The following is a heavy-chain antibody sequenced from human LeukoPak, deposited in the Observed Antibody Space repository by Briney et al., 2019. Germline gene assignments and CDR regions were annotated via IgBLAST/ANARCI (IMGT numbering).Heavy chain of an antibody. Sequence: ASVKVSCKASGYSFTNYGISWVRQAPGQGLEWMGWISTDNGYTNYGQNLQGRLTMTTDTSTSTAYMELRSLRSDDTAVYYCAREVELIAFGGVIVKGDYFDYWGQGTLVTVSS. V-gene: IGHV1-18*01. CDR2: ISTDNGYT. D-gene: IGHD3-16*02. CDR1: GYSFTNYG. J-gene: IGHJ4*02. CDR3: AREVELIAFGGVIVKGDYFDY.